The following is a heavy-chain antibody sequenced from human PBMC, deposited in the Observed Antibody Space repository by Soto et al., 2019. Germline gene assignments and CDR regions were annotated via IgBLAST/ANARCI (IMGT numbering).Heavy chain of an antibody. CDR3: ARGGGGEIAAADFDY. J-gene: IGHJ4*02. V-gene: IGHV4-59*01. CDR2: IYYSGST. CDR1: GGSISSYY. Sequence: SETLSLTCTVSGGSISSYYWSWIRQPPGKGLEWIGYIYYSGSTNYNPSLKSRVTISVDTSKNQFSLKLSSVTAADTAVYYCARGGGGEIAAADFDYWGQGTLVTVSS. D-gene: IGHD6-13*01.